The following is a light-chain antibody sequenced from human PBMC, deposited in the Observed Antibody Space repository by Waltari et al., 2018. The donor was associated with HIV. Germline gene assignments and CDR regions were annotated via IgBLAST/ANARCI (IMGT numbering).Light chain of an antibody. CDR3: SSYRSSITLL. J-gene: IGLJ3*02. CDR1: SSDIGSFDH. CDR2: GVS. Sequence: QSALTQPPSVSGSPGQSVTISCIGTSSDIGSFDHASWFQQPPGSAPKLLIFGVSNRPSGVPDRFSGSKSGNTASLTISGLQAEDEADYYCSSYRSSITLLFDGGTKLTVL. V-gene: IGLV2-18*02.